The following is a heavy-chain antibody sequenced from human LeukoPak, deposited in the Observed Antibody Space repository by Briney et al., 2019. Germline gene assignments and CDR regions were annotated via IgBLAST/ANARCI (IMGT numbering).Heavy chain of an antibody. J-gene: IGHJ4*02. Sequence: SETLSLTCAVSGYSISSGYYWGWIRQPPGKGLEWIGSIYHSGSTYYNPSLKSRVTISVDTSKNQFSLKLSSVTAADRAVYYCASDSPYGGSSFDYWGQGTLVTVSS. V-gene: IGHV4-38-2*01. D-gene: IGHD4-23*01. CDR1: GYSISSGYY. CDR2: IYHSGST. CDR3: ASDSPYGGSSFDY.